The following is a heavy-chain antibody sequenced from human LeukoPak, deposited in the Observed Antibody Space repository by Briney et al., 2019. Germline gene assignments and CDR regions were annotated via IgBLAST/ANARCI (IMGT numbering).Heavy chain of an antibody. D-gene: IGHD2-2*01. Sequence: SVKVSCKASGGTFSSYAISWVRQAPGQGLEWVGRIIPIFGTANYAQKFQGRVTITTDESTSTAYMELSSLRSEDTAVYYCARGYCSSTSCYLGYWGQGTLVTVSS. CDR1: GGTFSSYA. CDR2: IIPIFGTA. V-gene: IGHV1-69*05. CDR3: ARGYCSSTSCYLGY. J-gene: IGHJ4*02.